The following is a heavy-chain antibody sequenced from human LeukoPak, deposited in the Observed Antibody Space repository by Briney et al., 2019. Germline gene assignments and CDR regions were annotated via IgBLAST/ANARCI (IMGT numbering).Heavy chain of an antibody. J-gene: IGHJ4*02. V-gene: IGHV3-33*01. CDR2: IWYDGSNK. CDR1: GFTFGERG. Sequence: GGSLRLSCAASGFTFGERGMHWVRQAPGKGLECLAIIWYDGSNKYYADPVKGRFTISRDNSKNTLYLQMNTPSAEDTAVYYCARDWGTTGTTGWLFDYWGQGALVIVSS. D-gene: IGHD1-1*01. CDR3: ARDWGTTGTTGWLFDY.